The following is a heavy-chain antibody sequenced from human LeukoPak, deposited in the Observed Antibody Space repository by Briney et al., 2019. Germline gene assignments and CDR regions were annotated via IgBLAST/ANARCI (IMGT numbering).Heavy chain of an antibody. CDR3: ARGGGERLYYYYMDV. D-gene: IGHD4-17*01. V-gene: IGHV1-8*03. J-gene: IGHJ6*03. CDR2: MNPNSGNT. CDR1: GYTFTSYD. Sequence: ASVKVSFKASGYTFTSYDINWVRQAHGQGLEWMGWMNPNSGNTGYAQKFQGRVTITRNTSISTAYMELSSLRSEDTAVYYCARGGGERLYYYYMDVWGKGTTVTVSS.